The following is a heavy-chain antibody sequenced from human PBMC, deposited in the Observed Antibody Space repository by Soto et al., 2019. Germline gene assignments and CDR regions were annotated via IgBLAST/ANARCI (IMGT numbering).Heavy chain of an antibody. V-gene: IGHV1-8*01. Sequence: ASVKVSCKASGYTFTSYDINWVRQATGQGLEWMGWMNPNSGNTGYAQKFQGRVTMTRNTSISTAYMELSSLRSEDTAVYYCARGHYYGSGSHDAFDIWGQGTMVTVS. CDR2: MNPNSGNT. J-gene: IGHJ3*02. D-gene: IGHD3-10*01. CDR3: ARGHYYGSGSHDAFDI. CDR1: GYTFTSYD.